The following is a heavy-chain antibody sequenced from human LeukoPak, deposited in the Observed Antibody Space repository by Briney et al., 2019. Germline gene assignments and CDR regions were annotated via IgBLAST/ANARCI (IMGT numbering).Heavy chain of an antibody. J-gene: IGHJ4*02. D-gene: IGHD4-17*01. CDR1: GGSFSGYY. Sequence: SETLSLTCAVYGGSFSGYYWSWIRQPPGKGLEWIGEINHSGSTNYNPSLKSRVTISVDTSKNQFSLNLSSVTAADTAVYYCARGGGYGDYRSFDYWGQGTLVTVSS. V-gene: IGHV4-34*01. CDR2: INHSGST. CDR3: ARGGGYGDYRSFDY.